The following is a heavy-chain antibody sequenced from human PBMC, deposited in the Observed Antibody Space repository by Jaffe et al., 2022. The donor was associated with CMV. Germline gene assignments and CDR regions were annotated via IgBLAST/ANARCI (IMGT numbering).Heavy chain of an antibody. Sequence: QVQLVESGGGVVQPGMSLRLSCAASGFTFSSYGMHWVRQAPGKGLEWVAVISYAGSYKNYADSVKGRFTISRDNSKNTLYLQMNSLRAEDTAVYYCAKDDVDYGGTPEYFRHWGQGTLVTVSS. J-gene: IGHJ1*01. V-gene: IGHV3-30*18. D-gene: IGHD4-17*01. CDR2: ISYAGSYK. CDR1: GFTFSSYG. CDR3: AKDDVDYGGTPEYFRH.